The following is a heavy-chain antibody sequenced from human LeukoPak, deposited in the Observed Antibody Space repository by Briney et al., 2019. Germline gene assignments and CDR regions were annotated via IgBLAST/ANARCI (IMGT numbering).Heavy chain of an antibody. V-gene: IGHV4-59*08. D-gene: IGHD4-17*01. Sequence: SETLSLTCTGSGGSISSYSWSWIRQPPGKGLEWIGYIYYSGSTNYNPSLKSRVTISVDTSKNQFSLKLSSVTAADTAVYYCARLTTVTAYYYYYGMDVWGQGTTVTVSS. CDR1: GGSISSYS. CDR3: ARLTTVTAYYYYYGMDV. CDR2: IYYSGST. J-gene: IGHJ6*02.